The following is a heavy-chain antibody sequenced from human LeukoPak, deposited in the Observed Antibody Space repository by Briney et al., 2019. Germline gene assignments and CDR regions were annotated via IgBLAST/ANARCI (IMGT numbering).Heavy chain of an antibody. CDR2: ISGSTGNT. D-gene: IGHD6-6*01. J-gene: IGHJ3*02. CDR1: GFTFSNYA. CDR3: AKVPIAANDAFDI. V-gene: IGHV3-23*01. Sequence: GGSLRLSCAAFGFTFSNYAMSWVRQAPGKGLEWVSSISGSTGNTYYADSVKGRFTISRDNSKNTLYLQMNSLRAEDTAVYYCAKVPIAANDAFDIWGQGTMVTVSS.